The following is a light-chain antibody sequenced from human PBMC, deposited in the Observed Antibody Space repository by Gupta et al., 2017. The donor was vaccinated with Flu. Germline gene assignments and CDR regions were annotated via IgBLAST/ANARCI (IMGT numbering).Light chain of an antibody. J-gene: IGKJ1*01. CDR1: QSVSNS. CDR2: DIS. CDR3: QQRSNLQT. V-gene: IGKV3-11*01. Sequence: EIVLTQSPVTLSMSPGERATRSCRDSQSVSNSLAWYQQKPGQAPRLLIYDISHSATGGSDRFSGSGYEKDFTLTSSSREDEDFAVYYAQQRSNLQTFGQGTKVQMK.